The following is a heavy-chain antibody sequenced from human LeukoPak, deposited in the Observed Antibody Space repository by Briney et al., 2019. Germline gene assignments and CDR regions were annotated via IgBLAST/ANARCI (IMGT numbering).Heavy chain of an antibody. Sequence: PGGSLRLSCAVSGITFSNYGMSWVRQAPGKGLEWVAGISDRGSRTNYADSVKGRFTISTDHPKNTLYLQMNSLRAEDTAVYFCAKRGVVIRVILVGFHKEAYYFDSWGQGALVTVSS. CDR3: AKRGVVIRVILVGFHKEAYYFDS. J-gene: IGHJ4*02. CDR1: GITFSNYG. D-gene: IGHD3-22*01. V-gene: IGHV3-23*01. CDR2: ISDRGSRT.